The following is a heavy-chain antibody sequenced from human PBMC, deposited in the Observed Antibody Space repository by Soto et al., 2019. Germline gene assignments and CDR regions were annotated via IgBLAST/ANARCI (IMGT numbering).Heavy chain of an antibody. CDR3: SRDGARSSFDY. V-gene: IGHV4-4*02. CDR1: SGSISSSNW. J-gene: IGHJ4*02. CDR2: IYPSGST. Sequence: QVQLQESGPGLVKPSGTLSLTCAVSSGSISSSNWWSWVRQPPGKGLEWIGEIYPSGSTNYNPSLNSRVTISVDKSKNQFSLKLSSVTAADTAVYYCSRDGARSSFDYWGQGTLVTVSS. D-gene: IGHD6-6*01.